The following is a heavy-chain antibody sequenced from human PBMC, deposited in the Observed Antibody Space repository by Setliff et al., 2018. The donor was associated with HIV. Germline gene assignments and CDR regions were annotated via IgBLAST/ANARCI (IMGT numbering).Heavy chain of an antibody. CDR1: GFTFTNAW. Sequence: PGGSLRLSCAASGFTFTNAWMSWVRQAPGKGLEWIGRLKSKTDGGTTDYAAPVKGRFTISRDDSKNTLYLQMNSVKTEDTALYYCTTGMTCIHAVCPPGYYFDYWGRGTLVTVSS. CDR3: TTGMTCIHAVCPPGYYFDY. CDR2: LKSKTDGGTT. V-gene: IGHV3-15*01. D-gene: IGHD2-21*01. J-gene: IGHJ4*02.